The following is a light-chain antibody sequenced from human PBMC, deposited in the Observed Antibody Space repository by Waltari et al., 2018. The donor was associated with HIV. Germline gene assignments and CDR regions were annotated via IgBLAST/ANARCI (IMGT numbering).Light chain of an antibody. Sequence: SYVLTQPPSVSVAPGQPARITCGGNNIRTKSVHWSQQKPGQAPVLVVYDDSDRPSGVPERFSGSNSGNTATLTISRVEAGDEADYYCQVWDSSSDHLVVFGGGTRLTVL. CDR1: NIRTKS. V-gene: IGLV3-21*02. J-gene: IGLJ2*01. CDR3: QVWDSSSDHLVV. CDR2: DDS.